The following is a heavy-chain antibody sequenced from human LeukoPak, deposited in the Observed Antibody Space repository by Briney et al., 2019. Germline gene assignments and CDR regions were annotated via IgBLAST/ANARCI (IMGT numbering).Heavy chain of an antibody. CDR3: AKDPSILWWGPQFDP. V-gene: IGHV3-23*01. D-gene: IGHD2-21*01. Sequence: PGGSLRLSCAASGFTFSSYAMSWVRQAPGKGLEWVSAISGSGGSTYYADSVKGRFTISRDNSKNTLYLQMNSLRAEDTAVYYCAKDPSILWWGPQFDPWGQGTLVTVSS. J-gene: IGHJ5*02. CDR1: GFTFSSYA. CDR2: ISGSGGST.